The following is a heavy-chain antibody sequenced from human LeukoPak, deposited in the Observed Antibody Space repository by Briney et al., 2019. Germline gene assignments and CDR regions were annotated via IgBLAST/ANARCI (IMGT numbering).Heavy chain of an antibody. CDR3: AKVSGPRCHYHFFY. Sequence: ASVKVSFKASGCTFISYASSWVRQAPGQGREWMGGSIPIFCTANYAQKFQGRVTITADESTSAADMELSSLTAEDTAVYYCAKVSGPRCHYHFFYWG. V-gene: IGHV1-69*13. CDR2: SIPIFCTA. CDR1: GCTFISYA. D-gene: IGHD3-10*01. J-gene: IGHJ4*01.